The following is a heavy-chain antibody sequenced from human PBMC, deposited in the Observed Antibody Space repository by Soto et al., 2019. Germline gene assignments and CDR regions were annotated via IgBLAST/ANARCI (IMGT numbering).Heavy chain of an antibody. D-gene: IGHD3-9*01. Sequence: SETLSLTCAVSGGSISSSNWWSWVRQPPGKGLEWIGEIYHSGSTNYNPSLKSRVTISVDKSKNQFSLKLSSVTAADTAVYYCARRIYDILTGYYLIDYWGQGTLVTVS. CDR1: GGSISSSNW. J-gene: IGHJ4*02. CDR2: IYHSGST. V-gene: IGHV4-4*02. CDR3: ARRIYDILTGYYLIDY.